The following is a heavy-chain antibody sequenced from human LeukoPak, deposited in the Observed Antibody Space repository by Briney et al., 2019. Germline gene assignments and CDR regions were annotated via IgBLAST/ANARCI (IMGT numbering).Heavy chain of an antibody. CDR2: INHSGST. V-gene: IGHV4-34*01. CDR3: ARVLSSSSWYINFDY. Sequence: SETLSLTCAVYGGSFSGYCWSWIRQPPGKGLEWIGEINHSGSTNYNPSLKSRVTISVDTSKNQFSLKLSSVTAADTAVYYCARVLSSSSWYINFDYWGQGTLVTVSS. J-gene: IGHJ4*02. CDR1: GGSFSGYC. D-gene: IGHD6-13*01.